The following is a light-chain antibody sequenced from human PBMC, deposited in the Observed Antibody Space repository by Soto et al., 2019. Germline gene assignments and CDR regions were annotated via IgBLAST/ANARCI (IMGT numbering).Light chain of an antibody. CDR1: QSVSSY. Sequence: EIVLTPSPATLSLYTGERATLSCLASQSVSSYLAWYQQKPGQAPRLLIYDASNRATGIPARFSGSGSGTDFTLTISSLEPEDFAVYYCQQRSNWPPFTFGQGTRLEIK. J-gene: IGKJ5*01. CDR3: QQRSNWPPFT. CDR2: DAS. V-gene: IGKV3-11*01.